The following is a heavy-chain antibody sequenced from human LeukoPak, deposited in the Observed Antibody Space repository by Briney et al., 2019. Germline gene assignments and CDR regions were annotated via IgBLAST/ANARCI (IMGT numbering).Heavy chain of an antibody. CDR1: VYTFTSYY. V-gene: IGHV1-46*01. J-gene: IGHJ4*02. Sequence: ASVKVSCKASVYTFTSYYMHWVRQAPGQGLEWMGIINPSGGSTSYAQKFQGRVTMTRDTSTSTVYMELSSLRSEDTAVYYCARAYCSGGSCYTPYYFDYWGQGTLVTVSS. CDR2: INPSGGST. CDR3: ARAYCSGGSCYTPYYFDY. D-gene: IGHD2-15*01.